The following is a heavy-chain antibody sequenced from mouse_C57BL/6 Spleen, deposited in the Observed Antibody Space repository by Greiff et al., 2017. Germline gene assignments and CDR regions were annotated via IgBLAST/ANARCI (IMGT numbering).Heavy chain of an antibody. V-gene: IGHV5-9-1*02. CDR1: GFTFSSYA. D-gene: IGHD4-1*01. Sequence: EVKLMESGAGLVKPGGSLKLSCAASGFTFSSYAMSWVRQTPGKRLEWVAYICSGGGYTYYADTVKGRFTISRDNARNTLYLQMSSLKSEDTALYYCTREKLGDYYAMDDWGQGTSVTVSS. CDR2: ICSGGGYT. CDR3: TREKLGDYYAMDD. J-gene: IGHJ4*01.